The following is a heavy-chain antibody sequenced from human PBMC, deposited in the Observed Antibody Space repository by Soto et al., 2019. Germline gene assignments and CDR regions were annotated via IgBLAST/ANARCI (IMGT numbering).Heavy chain of an antibody. Sequence: HPGGSLRLSCAASGFTFSSYGMHWVRQAPGKGLEWVAVIWYDGSNKYYADSVKGRFTISRDNSKNTLYLQMNSLRAEDTAVYYCARDRDYLNQKYYYGMDVWGQGTTVTVSS. J-gene: IGHJ6*02. CDR1: GFTFSSYG. CDR3: ARDRDYLNQKYYYGMDV. D-gene: IGHD4-17*01. V-gene: IGHV3-33*01. CDR2: IWYDGSNK.